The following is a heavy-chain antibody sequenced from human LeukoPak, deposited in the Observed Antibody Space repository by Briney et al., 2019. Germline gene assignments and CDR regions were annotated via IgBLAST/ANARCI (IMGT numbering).Heavy chain of an antibody. D-gene: IGHD1-1*01. V-gene: IGHV1-69*01. CDR3: ARWAGTGSPQFCGPLDY. J-gene: IGHJ4*02. CDR2: LIPIFNTP. Sequence: SVKVSCKASGGTFSNYAFSWVRQAPGQGLEWMGGLIPIFNTPVYAQKFQGRVTINADASTSTAYMELSSLTSDDTALYYCARWAGTGSPQFCGPLDYWGQGTLVTVSS. CDR1: GGTFSNYA.